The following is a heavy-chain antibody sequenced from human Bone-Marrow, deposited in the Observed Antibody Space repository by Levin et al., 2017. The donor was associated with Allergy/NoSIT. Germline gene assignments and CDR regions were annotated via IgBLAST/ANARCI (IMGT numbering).Heavy chain of an antibody. CDR2: TYYRSKWYN. Sequence: SQTLSLTCAISGDSVSSNSVAWHWIRQSPSRGLEWLGKTYYRSKWYNEYAISVKSRITFNSDTSKNQLSLQLNSVTPDDAAVYYCARGVAGRLDYWGQGTLVTVS. CDR3: ARGVAGRLDY. J-gene: IGHJ4*02. D-gene: IGHD6-19*01. V-gene: IGHV6-1*01. CDR1: GDSVSSNSVA.